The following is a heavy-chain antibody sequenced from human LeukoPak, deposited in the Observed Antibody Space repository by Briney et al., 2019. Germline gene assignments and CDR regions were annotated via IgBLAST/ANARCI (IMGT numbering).Heavy chain of an antibody. V-gene: IGHV4-34*01. Sequence: SETLSLTCAVYGGSFSGYYWSWIRQPPGKGLEWIGSIYYSGSTYYNPSLKSRVTISVDTSKNQFSLKLSSVTAADTAVYYCASTIAVRGVIIQWFDPWGQGTLVTVSS. CDR2: IYYSGST. D-gene: IGHD3-10*01. CDR3: ASTIAVRGVIIQWFDP. CDR1: GGSFSGYY. J-gene: IGHJ5*02.